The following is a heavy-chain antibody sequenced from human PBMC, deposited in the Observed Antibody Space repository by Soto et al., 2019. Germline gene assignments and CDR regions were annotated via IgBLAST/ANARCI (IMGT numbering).Heavy chain of an antibody. J-gene: IGHJ1*01. CDR3: AKVGSRDGYNDVLDQ. V-gene: IGHV1-69*06. CDR1: GRIFSSFP. CDR2: VISASGSV. Sequence: QVQVVQSGAEVQKPGSSVKISCKDSGRIFSSFPTSWVRQVPGQGLEWMGGVISASGSVTYAPQFQGRVTITAVTSAGIGYLELTSLTSEDTAIYYCAKVGSRDGYNDVLDQWGPGTMVTVSS. D-gene: IGHD5-12*01.